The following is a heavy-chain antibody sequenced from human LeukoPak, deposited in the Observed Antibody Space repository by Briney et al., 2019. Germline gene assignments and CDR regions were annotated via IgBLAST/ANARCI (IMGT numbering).Heavy chain of an antibody. D-gene: IGHD5-12*01. CDR2: ISSSGSTI. CDR3: ARDLGKLRFDY. V-gene: IGHV3-48*03. CDR1: GFTFSSYE. Sequence: GGSLRLSCAASGFTFSSYEMNWVRQAPGKGLEWVSYISSSGSTIYYADSVKGRFTISRDNAKNSLYLQMNSLRAEDTAVYYCARDLGKLRFDYWGQGTLVTVSS. J-gene: IGHJ4*02.